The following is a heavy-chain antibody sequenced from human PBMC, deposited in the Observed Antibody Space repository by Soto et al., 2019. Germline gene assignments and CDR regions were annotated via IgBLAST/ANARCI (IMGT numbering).Heavy chain of an antibody. CDR1: GYTFTSYA. J-gene: IGHJ3*02. Sequence: QVQLVQSGAEVKKPGASVKVSCKASGYTFTSYAMHWVRQAPGQRLEWMGWINAGNGNTKYSQKFQGRVTITRDTSASTAYMELSSLRSEDTAVYYCAIARPYDILTGYYTGAFDIWGQGTMVTVSS. CDR3: AIARPYDILTGYYTGAFDI. D-gene: IGHD3-9*01. CDR2: INAGNGNT. V-gene: IGHV1-3*01.